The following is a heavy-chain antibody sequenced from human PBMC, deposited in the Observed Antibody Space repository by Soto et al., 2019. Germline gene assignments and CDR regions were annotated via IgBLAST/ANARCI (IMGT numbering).Heavy chain of an antibody. Sequence: EVQLVESGGGLVQLGGSLGLSCAASRFDFGWYCMTWVRQAPGKGLEWVAHIKDDGSENYYVGSVRGRFTISRDNAKGSLYLQMTRRRAEDTGAYYCARVGGSQRNWGIDDWCPGTLVIVSS. D-gene: IGHD7-27*01. J-gene: IGHJ4*02. V-gene: IGHV3-7*01. CDR2: IKDDGSEN. CDR1: RFDFGWYC. CDR3: ARVGGSQRNWGIDD.